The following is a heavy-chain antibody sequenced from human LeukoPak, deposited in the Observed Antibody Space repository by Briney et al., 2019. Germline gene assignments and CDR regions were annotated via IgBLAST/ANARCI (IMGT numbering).Heavy chain of an antibody. CDR3: ARTETYYYESSGYYPVGYFDY. V-gene: IGHV4-30-2*01. CDR2: IYHSGST. J-gene: IGHJ4*02. CDR1: GGSISSGGYY. D-gene: IGHD3-22*01. Sequence: SETLSLTCTVSGGSISSGGYYWSWIRQPPGRGLEWIGYIYHSGSTYYNPSLKSRVTISVDRSKIQFSLKLISVTAADTAVYYCARTETYYYESSGYYPVGYFDYWGQGTLVTVSS.